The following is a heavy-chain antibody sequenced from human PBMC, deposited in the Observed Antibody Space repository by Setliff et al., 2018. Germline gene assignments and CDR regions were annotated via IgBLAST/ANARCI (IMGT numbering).Heavy chain of an antibody. CDR3: ARDNTIVGATDY. V-gene: IGHV4-4*08. CDR1: GVSISSYY. Sequence: SETLSLTCNVSGVSISSYYWSWIRQPPGKGLESIGYIHTSGTTDYNPSLKGRVTISADTSTNHFSLKLTSVTAADTAVYYCARDNTIVGATDYWGQGALVTVSS. D-gene: IGHD1-26*01. J-gene: IGHJ4*02. CDR2: IHTSGTT.